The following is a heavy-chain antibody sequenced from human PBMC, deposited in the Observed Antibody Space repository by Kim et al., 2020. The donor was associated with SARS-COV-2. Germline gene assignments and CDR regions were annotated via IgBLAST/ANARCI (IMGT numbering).Heavy chain of an antibody. CDR1: GFTFSSYG. D-gene: IGHD3-22*01. J-gene: IGHJ4*02. V-gene: IGHV3-33*01. CDR3: ASDGAFYYYDSSGYPDY. Sequence: GGSLRLSCAASGFTFSSYGMHWVRQAPGKGLEWVAVIWHDGSNKYYADSVKGRFTISRDNSKNTLYLQMNSLRAEDTAVYYCASDGAFYYYDSSGYPDYWVQGTLVTGSS. CDR2: IWHDGSNK.